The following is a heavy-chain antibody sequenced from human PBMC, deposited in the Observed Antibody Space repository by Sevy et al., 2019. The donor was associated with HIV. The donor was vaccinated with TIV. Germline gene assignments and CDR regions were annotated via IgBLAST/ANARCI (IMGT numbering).Heavy chain of an antibody. Sequence: GGSLRLSCAASGFTFSKYWMGWVRQAPGKGLEWVANIKQDAGQKYYVDSVKGRFTISRDNAKNTLYLQMNSLRAEDTAVYFCARDDENYYFHYRGQGTQVTVSS. J-gene: IGHJ4*02. D-gene: IGHD1-7*01. CDR2: IKQDAGQK. V-gene: IGHV3-7*01. CDR3: ARDDENYYFHY. CDR1: GFTFSKYW.